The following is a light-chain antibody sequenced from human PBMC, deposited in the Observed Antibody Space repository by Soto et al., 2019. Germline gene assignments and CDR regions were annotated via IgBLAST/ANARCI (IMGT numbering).Light chain of an antibody. V-gene: IGKV3-20*01. CDR2: GAS. CDR3: HQYASSPRT. J-gene: IGKJ1*01. Sequence: EIVLTQSPGTLSVSPGERATLSCRASQTVGKNYVAWYQQKPGQAPKFLIYGASSRATDIPDRFSGSGCETDFTLTISRLEPEDFAVYYCHQYASSPRTFGQGTKVEI. CDR1: QTVGKNY.